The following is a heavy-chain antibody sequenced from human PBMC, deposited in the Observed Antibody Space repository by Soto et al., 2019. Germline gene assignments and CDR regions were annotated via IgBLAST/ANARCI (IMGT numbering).Heavy chain of an antibody. CDR3: VKDGVPYNGQWDWFDL. V-gene: IGHV3-23*01. Sequence: EVQLLQSGGGLVQPGGSLRLSCSASGFTFSDYAMSWIRQATGDGLKWGSSIHGPGDSAYYADSVKGRFSVSRDNSESTLFRQMEGLRVDDTAVYYCVKDGVPYNGQWDWFDLWGQGTLVTVSS. D-gene: IGHD3-3*01. CDR1: GFTFSDYA. CDR2: IHGPGDSA. J-gene: IGHJ5*02.